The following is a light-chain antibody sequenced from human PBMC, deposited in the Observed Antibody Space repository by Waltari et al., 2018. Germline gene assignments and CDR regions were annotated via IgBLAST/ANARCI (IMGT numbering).Light chain of an antibody. J-gene: IGKJ1*01. CDR3: QHYVRLPVT. V-gene: IGKV3-20*01. CDR1: QSVSRT. Sequence: EIVLTQSPGTLSLSPVERATLSCRASQSVSRTLAWYQQKPGQAPRLLIYGASTRATGIPERFSGGGSGTDFSRTISRLEPEDFAVYYCQHYVRLPVTFGQGTKVEIK. CDR2: GAS.